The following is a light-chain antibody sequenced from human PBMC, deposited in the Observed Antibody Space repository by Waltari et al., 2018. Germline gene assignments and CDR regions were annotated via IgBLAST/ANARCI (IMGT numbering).Light chain of an antibody. V-gene: IGKV3-15*01. J-gene: IGKJ2*01. CDR1: QSVSSN. CDR2: GAS. CDR3: QQHNNWPYT. Sequence: EIVMTQSPATLSVSPGERATLSCRASQSVSSNLAWYQQKPGQAPRLLIYGASTRATGIPARFSGSGSGTDFTLTISSLQSEDFAVYYCQQHNNWPYTFGQGTKLEIK.